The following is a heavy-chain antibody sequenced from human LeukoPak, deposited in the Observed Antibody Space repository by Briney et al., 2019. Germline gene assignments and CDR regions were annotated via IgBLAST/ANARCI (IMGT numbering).Heavy chain of an antibody. Sequence: SETPSLTCAVYAASFSDYYWSWIRQPPGKGLEWIGEINHSGLTNYNPSLKSRVSISVDTSKNQFSLKLSSVTAADTAVYYCARRLQSASQNMDVWGKGTTATVSS. D-gene: IGHD5-24*01. CDR3: ARRLQSASQNMDV. J-gene: IGHJ6*03. CDR2: INHSGLT. V-gene: IGHV4-34*01. CDR1: AASFSDYY.